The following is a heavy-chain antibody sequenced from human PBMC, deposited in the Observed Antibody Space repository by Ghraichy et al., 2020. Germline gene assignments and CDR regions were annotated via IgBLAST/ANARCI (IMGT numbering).Heavy chain of an antibody. CDR2: ISSSSSYI. D-gene: IGHD5-24*01. CDR1: GFTFSSYS. V-gene: IGHV3-21*01. CDR3: ARVEVEMATIGPWDY. J-gene: IGHJ4*02. Sequence: GGSLRLSCAASGFTFSSYSMNWVRQAPGKGLEWVSSISSSSSYIYYADSVKGRFTISRDNAKNSLYLQMNSLRAEDTAVYYCARVEVEMATIGPWDYWCQGTLVTVSS.